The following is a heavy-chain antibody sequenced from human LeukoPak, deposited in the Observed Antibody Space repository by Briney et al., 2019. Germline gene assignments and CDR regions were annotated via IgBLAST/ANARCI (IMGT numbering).Heavy chain of an antibody. CDR1: GGSISSSSYY. CDR2: IYYSGST. CDR3: ARRSGLLWFGELRVAFVI. V-gene: IGHV4-39*01. J-gene: IGHJ3*02. Sequence: PSETLSLTCTVSGGSISSSSYYWGWIRQPPGKGLEWIGSIYYSGSTYYNPSLKSRVTISVDTSKNQFSLKLSSVTAADTAVYYCARRSGLLWFGELRVAFVIWGQGTMVTVSS. D-gene: IGHD3-10*01.